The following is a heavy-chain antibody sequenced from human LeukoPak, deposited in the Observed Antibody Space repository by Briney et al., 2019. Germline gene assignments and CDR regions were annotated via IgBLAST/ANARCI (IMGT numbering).Heavy chain of an antibody. D-gene: IGHD6-13*01. Sequence: GGSLRLSCAASGFTFSSYSMNWVRQAPGKGLEWVSSISSSSSYIYHADSVKGRFTISRDNAKNSLYLQMNSLRAEDTAVYYCARDYSSSWYNFDYWGQGTLVTVSS. CDR1: GFTFSSYS. V-gene: IGHV3-21*01. CDR3: ARDYSSSWYNFDY. CDR2: ISSSSSYI. J-gene: IGHJ4*02.